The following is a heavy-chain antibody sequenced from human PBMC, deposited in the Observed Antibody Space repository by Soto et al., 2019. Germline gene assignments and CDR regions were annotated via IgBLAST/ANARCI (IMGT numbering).Heavy chain of an antibody. CDR3: ENDPGYSLDY. CDR1: GGSISSYY. J-gene: IGHJ4*02. V-gene: IGHV4-59*08. Sequence: SETLSLTCTVSGGSISSYYWSWIRQPPGKGLEWIGYIYYSGSTNYNPSLKSRVTISVDTSKNQFSLKLSSVTAADTAVYYCENDPGYSLDYWGQGSPVTVSS. D-gene: IGHD5-18*01. CDR2: IYYSGST.